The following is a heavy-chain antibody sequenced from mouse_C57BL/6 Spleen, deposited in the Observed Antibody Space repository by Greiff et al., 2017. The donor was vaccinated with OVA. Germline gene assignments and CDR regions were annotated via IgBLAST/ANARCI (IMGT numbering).Heavy chain of an antibody. J-gene: IGHJ4*01. D-gene: IGHD1-1*01. CDR1: GFSLTSYG. CDR3: ARNPHYYGSSYGAMDY. CDR2: IWSGGST. Sequence: VKLQESGPGLVQPSQSLSITCTVSGFSLTSYGVHWVRQSPGKGLEWLGVIWSGGSTDYNAAFISRLSISKDNSKSQVFFKMNSLQADDTAIYYCARNPHYYGSSYGAMDYWGQGTSVTVSS. V-gene: IGHV2-2*01.